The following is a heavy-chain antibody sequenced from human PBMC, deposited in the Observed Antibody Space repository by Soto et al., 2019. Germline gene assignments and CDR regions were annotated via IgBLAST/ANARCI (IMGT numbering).Heavy chain of an antibody. J-gene: IGHJ2*01. Sequence: QVQLVQSGAEVKKPGSSVKVSCKASGGTFSSYAISWVRQAPGQGLEWMGGIIPIFGTANYAQKFQGRVTITADESTSTAYMELSSLRSEDTAVYYCAVVDCSSTSCYISLDWYFDLWGRGTLVTVSS. D-gene: IGHD2-2*02. CDR3: AVVDCSSTSCYISLDWYFDL. CDR1: GGTFSSYA. CDR2: IIPIFGTA. V-gene: IGHV1-69*01.